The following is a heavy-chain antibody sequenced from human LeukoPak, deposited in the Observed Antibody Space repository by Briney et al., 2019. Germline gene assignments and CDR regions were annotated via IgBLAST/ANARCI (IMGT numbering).Heavy chain of an antibody. D-gene: IGHD2-21*02. CDR2: IYYSGSI. V-gene: IGHV4-28*05. CDR1: GYSISSSNW. Sequence: SETLSLTCAVSGYSISSSNWWGWIRQPPGKGLEWIGYIYYSGSIYYSPSLKSRVTMSVDTSKNQFSLKLSSVTAVDTAVYYCARVHDGYSYDYWGQGTLVTVSS. J-gene: IGHJ4*02. CDR3: ARVHDGYSYDY.